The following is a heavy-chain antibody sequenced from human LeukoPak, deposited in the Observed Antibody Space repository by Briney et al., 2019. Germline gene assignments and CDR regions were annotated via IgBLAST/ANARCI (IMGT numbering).Heavy chain of an antibody. V-gene: IGHV4-61*02. CDR2: IYTSGST. CDR3: ARDHENGRYYDSSGQYAFDI. CDR1: GGSISSGSYY. J-gene: IGHJ3*02. D-gene: IGHD3-22*01. Sequence: SETLSLTCTVSGGSISSGSYYWSWIRQPAGKGLEWIGRIYTSGSTYYNPSLKSRVTISVDTSKNQFSLKLSSVTAADTAVYYCARDHENGRYYDSSGQYAFDIWGQGTMVTVSS.